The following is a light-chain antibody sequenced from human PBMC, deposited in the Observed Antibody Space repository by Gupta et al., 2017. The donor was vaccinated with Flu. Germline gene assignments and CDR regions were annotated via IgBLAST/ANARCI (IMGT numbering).Light chain of an antibody. J-gene: IGKJ2*01. Sequence: DIQMAQSPSSLAASVGDRVTITCRASQAISSDLGWYQQKPGKAPKRLIYAASYLQSGVPSRFSGSGSGTEFTLTISSLQPEDFATYYCLQHNSLPPTFGQGTKLEIK. V-gene: IGKV1-17*01. CDR3: LQHNSLPPT. CDR1: QAISSD. CDR2: AAS.